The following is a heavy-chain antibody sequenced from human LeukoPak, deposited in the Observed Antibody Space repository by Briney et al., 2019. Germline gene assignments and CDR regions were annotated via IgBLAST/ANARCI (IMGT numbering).Heavy chain of an antibody. J-gene: IGHJ6*03. Sequence: SETLSLTCSVYGGSFSGYYRSWIRQPPGKGLEWIGEINHSGSTNYNPSLKSRVTISVDTSKNQFSLKLSSVTAADTAVYYCARGQVKQQLLPRTGSRDYYYYMDVWGKGTTFTVSS. V-gene: IGHV4-34*01. CDR3: ARGQVKQQLLPRTGSRDYYYYMDV. D-gene: IGHD6-13*01. CDR2: INHSGST. CDR1: GGSFSGYY.